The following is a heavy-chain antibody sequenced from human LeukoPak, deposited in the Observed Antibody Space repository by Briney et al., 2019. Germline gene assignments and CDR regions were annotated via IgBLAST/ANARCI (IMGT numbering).Heavy chain of an antibody. CDR2: IYYSGST. D-gene: IGHD3-10*01. CDR3: ARRMVRGVPDY. V-gene: IGHV4-39*01. Sequence: SETLSLTCTVSGGSISSSSYYWGWIRQPPGKGLEWIGSIYYSGSTYYNPSLKSRVTISVDTSKNQFSLKLSPVTAADTAVYYCARRMVRGVPDYWGQGTLVTVSS. J-gene: IGHJ4*02. CDR1: GGSISSSSYY.